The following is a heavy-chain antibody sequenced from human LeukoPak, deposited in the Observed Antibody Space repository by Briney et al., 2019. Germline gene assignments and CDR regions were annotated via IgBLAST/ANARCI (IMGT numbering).Heavy chain of an antibody. D-gene: IGHD3-10*01. CDR2: ITYITSISSST. CDR3: TRVRGEYYMDV. J-gene: IGHJ6*03. CDR1: GFTFSSYN. V-gene: IGHV3-48*01. Sequence: GGSLRLSCAVSGFTFSSYNMNWVRQAPGKGLEWVSYITYITSISSSTYYADSVKGRFTISRDNAKNSLYLQMNSPRAEDTAVYFCTRVRGEYYMDVWGKGTTVTVSS.